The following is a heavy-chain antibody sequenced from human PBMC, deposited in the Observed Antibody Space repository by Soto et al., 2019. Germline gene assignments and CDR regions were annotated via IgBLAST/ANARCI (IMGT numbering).Heavy chain of an antibody. CDR2: LYWDDDK. Sequence: QITLKESGPTLVKPTQTLTLTCTFSGFSLTTSGVGVGWIRQPPGKALEWLALLYWDDDKRYSPSLKSRLTITMDTANNPVVLTMANMDPVDTGTYCCAHSSGRSGDYWGQGTLVTVSS. D-gene: IGHD3-10*01. CDR3: AHSSGRSGDY. V-gene: IGHV2-5*02. J-gene: IGHJ4*02. CDR1: GFSLTTSGVG.